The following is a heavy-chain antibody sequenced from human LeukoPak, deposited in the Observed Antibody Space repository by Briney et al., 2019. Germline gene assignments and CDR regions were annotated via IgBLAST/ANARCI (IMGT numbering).Heavy chain of an antibody. CDR3: LSMVLDY. CDR1: GFTFSSYA. D-gene: IGHD2/OR15-2a*01. Sequence: GGSLRLSCAASGFTFSSYAMHWVRQAPGKGLEWVAVISYDGSNKYYADSVKGRFTISRDNSKNTLYLQMNRLRAEDTAVYYCLSMVLDYWGQGTLVTVSS. CDR2: ISYDGSNK. J-gene: IGHJ4*02. V-gene: IGHV3-30*04.